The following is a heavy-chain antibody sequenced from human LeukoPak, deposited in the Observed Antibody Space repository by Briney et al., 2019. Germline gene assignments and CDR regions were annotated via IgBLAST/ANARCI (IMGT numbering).Heavy chain of an antibody. Sequence: KASETLSLTCTVSGGSISSYYWSWIRRPPGKGLEWIGYIYYSGSTNYNPSLKSRVTISVDTSKNQFSLKLSSVTAADTAVYYCARDLYGAFDYWGQGTLVTVSS. CDR3: ARDLYGAFDY. CDR2: IYYSGST. J-gene: IGHJ4*02. CDR1: GGSISSYY. V-gene: IGHV4-59*01. D-gene: IGHD4-17*01.